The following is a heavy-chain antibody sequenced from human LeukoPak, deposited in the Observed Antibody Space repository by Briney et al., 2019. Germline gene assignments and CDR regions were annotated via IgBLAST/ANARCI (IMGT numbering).Heavy chain of an antibody. CDR3: AKDRVDYGSGNYFDY. V-gene: IGHV3-30-3*01. Sequence: GGSLRLSCAASGFTFSSYAMHWVRQAPGKGLEWVAVISYDGSNKYYADSVKGRFTTSRDNSKNTLYLQMNSLRAEDTAVYYCAKDRVDYGSGNYFDYWGQGTLVTVSS. CDR2: ISYDGSNK. D-gene: IGHD3-10*01. CDR1: GFTFSSYA. J-gene: IGHJ4*02.